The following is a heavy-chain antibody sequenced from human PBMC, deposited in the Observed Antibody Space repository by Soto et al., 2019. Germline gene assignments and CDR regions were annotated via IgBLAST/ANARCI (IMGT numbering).Heavy chain of an antibody. D-gene: IGHD6-13*01. CDR2: IYYSGST. CDR1: GGSISSSSYY. Sequence: SETLSLTCTVSGGSISSSSYYWGWIRQPPGKGLEWIGSIYYSGSTYYNPSLKSRVTISVDTSKNQFSLKRSSVTAADTAVYYCARHKSSSPDDIWGQGTMVTVSS. J-gene: IGHJ3*02. V-gene: IGHV4-39*01. CDR3: ARHKSSSPDDI.